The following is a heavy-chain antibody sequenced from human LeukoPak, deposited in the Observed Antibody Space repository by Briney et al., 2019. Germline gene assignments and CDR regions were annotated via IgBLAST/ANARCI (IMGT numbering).Heavy chain of an antibody. J-gene: IGHJ4*02. Sequence: AGGSLRLSCAASGFTFSSYGMHWVRQAPGKGLEWVAFIRYDGSSKYFADSVKGRFAISRDNSRNTLYLQMNSLRAEDTAVYYCAKDLGGSIAVAGSPSFDYWGQGTLVTVSS. CDR2: IRYDGSSK. D-gene: IGHD6-19*01. CDR1: GFTFSSYG. CDR3: AKDLGGSIAVAGSPSFDY. V-gene: IGHV3-30*02.